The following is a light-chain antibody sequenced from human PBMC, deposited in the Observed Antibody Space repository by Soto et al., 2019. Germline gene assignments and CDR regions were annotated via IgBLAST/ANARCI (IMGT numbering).Light chain of an antibody. CDR2: GAS. V-gene: IGKV3-15*01. CDR3: QQYSNGPTYT. Sequence: EIVMTQSPGTLSLSPGERATLSCRASQSISSSLVWYQQKPAQAPRLLIYGASTRTTGIPARFSGSGSGTEFTLTISRLQSEDFAVYYCQQYSNGPTYTFGQGTKVEIK. J-gene: IGKJ2*01. CDR1: QSISSS.